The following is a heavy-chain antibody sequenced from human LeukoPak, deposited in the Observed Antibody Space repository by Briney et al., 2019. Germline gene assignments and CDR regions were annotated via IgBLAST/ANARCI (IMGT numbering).Heavy chain of an antibody. CDR3: ARESPSTVTRGYYYYYCMDV. V-gene: IGHV4-39*07. CDR2: IYYSGST. J-gene: IGHJ6*03. Sequence: SETLSLTCTVSGGSISSSSYYWGWIRQPPGKGLEWIGSIYYSGSTYYNPSLKSRVTISVDTSKNQFSLKLSSVTAADTAVYYCARESPSTVTRGYYYYYCMDVWGKGTTVTVSS. CDR1: GGSISSSSYY. D-gene: IGHD4-17*01.